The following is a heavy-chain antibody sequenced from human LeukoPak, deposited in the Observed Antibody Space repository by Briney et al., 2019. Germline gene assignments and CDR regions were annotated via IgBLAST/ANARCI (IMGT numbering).Heavy chain of an antibody. CDR2: IYTSGTT. J-gene: IGHJ6*03. CDR3: ARWSGSVTARNYYYYMDV. CDR1: GGSISSYY. D-gene: IGHD6-6*01. Sequence: SETLSLTCTVSGGSISSYYWSWIRQPAGSGLEWIGRIYTSGTTDYNPSLRTRVTISVDASRNQFSLNLSSVTAADTAVYYCARWSGSVTARNYYYYMDVWGEGTTVTVSS. V-gene: IGHV4-4*07.